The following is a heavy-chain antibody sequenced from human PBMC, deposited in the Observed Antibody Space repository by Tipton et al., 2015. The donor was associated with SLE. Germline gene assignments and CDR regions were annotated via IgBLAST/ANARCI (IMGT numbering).Heavy chain of an antibody. CDR1: GGSFSGYY. Sequence: TLSLTCAVYGGSFSGYYWSWIRQPPGKGLEWIGEINHSGSPNYNPSLKSRVTISVDTSKNQFSLKLSSVTAADTAVYYCARVPPQKSVAGPRTYFDYWGQGTLVTVSS. D-gene: IGHD6-19*01. CDR2: INHSGSP. J-gene: IGHJ4*02. CDR3: ARVPPQKSVAGPRTYFDY. V-gene: IGHV4-34*01.